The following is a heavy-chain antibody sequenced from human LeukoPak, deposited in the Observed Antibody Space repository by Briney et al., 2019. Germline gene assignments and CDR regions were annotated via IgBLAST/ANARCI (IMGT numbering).Heavy chain of an antibody. Sequence: PGGSLRLSCAASGFTFSSYAMRWVRQAPGKGLEWVSGISGSGGSTYNAAPVKGRFTISRDNSKNTLYLQMNSLRAEDTAVYYCAKGAATQGNWFDPWGKGTLVTVSS. CDR3: AKGAATQGNWFDP. J-gene: IGHJ5*02. CDR2: ISGSGGST. D-gene: IGHD1-26*01. CDR1: GFTFSSYA. V-gene: IGHV3-23*01.